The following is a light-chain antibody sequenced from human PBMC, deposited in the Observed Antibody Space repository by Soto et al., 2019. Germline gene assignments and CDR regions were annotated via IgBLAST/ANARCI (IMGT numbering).Light chain of an antibody. V-gene: IGLV7-46*01. Sequence: QAVVTQEPSLTVSPGGTVTITCVSSTRDVTSGHHPYWFQQKPGQAPRTLIYDTSNKNSWTPARFSGSLRGGKAALTLSGAQPEDEAEYCCLLTNSGPWVFGGGTKLTVL. J-gene: IGLJ3*02. CDR2: DTS. CDR1: TRDVTSGHH. CDR3: LLTNSGPWV.